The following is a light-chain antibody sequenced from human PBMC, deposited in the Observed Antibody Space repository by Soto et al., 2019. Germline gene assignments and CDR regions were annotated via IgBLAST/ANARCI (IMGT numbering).Light chain of an antibody. CDR3: SSYTSTSPVV. CDR2: DVS. J-gene: IGLJ2*01. Sequence: QSALTQPASVSGSPGQSITMSCTGTSSDVGGYKYVSWYQQHPGKAPKLMIYDVSNRPSGVSNRFSGSKSGNTASLTISGLQAEDEADYYCSSYTSTSPVVFGGGTKLTVL. CDR1: SSDVGGYKY. V-gene: IGLV2-14*01.